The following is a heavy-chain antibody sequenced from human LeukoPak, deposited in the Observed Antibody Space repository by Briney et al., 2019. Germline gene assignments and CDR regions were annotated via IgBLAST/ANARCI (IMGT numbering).Heavy chain of an antibody. CDR1: GGSISSGGYS. CDR2: IYHSGST. J-gene: IGHJ5*02. D-gene: IGHD4-17*01. CDR3: ARVLYGDYVNNWFDP. Sequence: SQTLSLTCAVSGGSISSGGYSWRWIRQPPGKGLEWIGYIYHSGSTYYNPSLKSRVTISVDRSKNQFSLKLSSVTAADTAVYYCARVLYGDYVNNWFDPWGQGTLVTVSS. V-gene: IGHV4-30-2*01.